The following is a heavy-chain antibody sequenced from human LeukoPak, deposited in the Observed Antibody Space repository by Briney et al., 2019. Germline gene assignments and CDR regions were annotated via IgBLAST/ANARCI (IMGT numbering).Heavy chain of an antibody. Sequence: RSSETLSLTCTVSGGSINNYYWNWIRQPPGKGLEWIAYIYYSGSTNYNPSLKSRVTISVDTSKSQFSLKLSSVTAADTAVYYCARRRPTRYCSGGSCYSQYYFDYWGQGTLVTVSS. V-gene: IGHV4-59*01. CDR2: IYYSGST. J-gene: IGHJ4*02. CDR1: GGSINNYY. CDR3: ARRRPTRYCSGGSCYSQYYFDY. D-gene: IGHD2-15*01.